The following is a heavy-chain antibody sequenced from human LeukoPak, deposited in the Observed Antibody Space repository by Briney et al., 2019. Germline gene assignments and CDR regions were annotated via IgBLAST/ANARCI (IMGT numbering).Heavy chain of an antibody. CDR3: ATSVGATGIYYGMDA. CDR1: GYTFTSYD. CDR2: MNPNSGNT. J-gene: IGHJ6*02. V-gene: IGHV1-8*01. Sequence: ASVKVSCKASGYTFTSYDINWVRQATGQGLEWMGWMNPNSGNTGYAQKFQGRVTMTRNTSISTAYMELSSLRSEDTAVYYCATSVGATGIYYGMDAWGQGTTVTVSS. D-gene: IGHD1-26*01.